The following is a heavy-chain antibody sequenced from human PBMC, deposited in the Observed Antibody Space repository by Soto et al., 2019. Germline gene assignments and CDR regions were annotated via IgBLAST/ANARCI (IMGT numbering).Heavy chain of an antibody. CDR2: ISAYNGNT. J-gene: IGHJ3*02. CDR3: ARHQISGWYFDAFDI. V-gene: IGHV1-18*01. Sequence: QVHLVQSGAEVKKPGASVKVSCKASGYTFPSYGITWVRQAPGQGLEWMGWISAYNGNTNYAQKLQARVTMTTDTSTSTAYMELRSLRSDDTAVYYCARHQISGWYFDAFDIWGQGTMVTFSS. CDR1: GYTFPSYG. D-gene: IGHD6-19*01.